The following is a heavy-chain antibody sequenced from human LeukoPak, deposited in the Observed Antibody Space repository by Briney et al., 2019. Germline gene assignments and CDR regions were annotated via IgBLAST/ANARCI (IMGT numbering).Heavy chain of an antibody. V-gene: IGHV4-39*01. CDR2: IYYSGST. CDR3: ARLFNYDILTGYYDPTPDY. J-gene: IGHJ4*02. CDR1: GGSISSSSYY. D-gene: IGHD3-9*01. Sequence: SETLSLTCTVSGGSISSSSYYWGWIRPPPGEGLEWIGSIYYSGSTYYNPSLKSRVTISVDTSKNQFSLRLSSVTAADTAVYYCARLFNYDILTGYYDPTPDYWGQGTLVTVSS.